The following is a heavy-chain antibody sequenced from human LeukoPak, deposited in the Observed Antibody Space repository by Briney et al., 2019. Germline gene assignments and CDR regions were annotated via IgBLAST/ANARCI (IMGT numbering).Heavy chain of an antibody. V-gene: IGHV3-53*01. J-gene: IGHJ4*02. CDR1: GFTFSSYW. CDR3: ARGVGSGSRLRAGDY. D-gene: IGHD1-26*01. Sequence: GGSLRLSCAASGFTFSSYWMSWVRQAPGKGLEWVSVIYSGGSTYYADSVKGRFTISRDNSKNTLYLQMNSLRAEDTAVYYCARGVGSGSRLRAGDYWGQGTLVTVSS. CDR2: IYSGGST.